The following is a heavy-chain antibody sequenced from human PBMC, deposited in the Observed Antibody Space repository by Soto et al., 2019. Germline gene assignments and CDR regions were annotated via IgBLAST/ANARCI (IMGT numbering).Heavy chain of an antibody. Sequence: SQALSLTCAISGDRVSSNSAAWNWIRQSPSRGLEWLGSTYYRSKWYNDYAVSVKSRIIINPDTSKNQFSLQLNSVTAEDTAVYYCAKLRGGTCYSAVDCWGQGTLVTVSS. J-gene: IGHJ4*02. D-gene: IGHD2-15*01. CDR1: GDRVSSNSAA. CDR2: TYYRSKWYN. V-gene: IGHV6-1*01. CDR3: AKLRGGTCYSAVDC.